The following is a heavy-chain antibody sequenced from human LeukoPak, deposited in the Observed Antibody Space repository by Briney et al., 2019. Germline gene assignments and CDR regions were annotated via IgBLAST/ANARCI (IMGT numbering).Heavy chain of an antibody. CDR2: ISSSGSTI. CDR1: GFTFSDYY. CDR3: ARGSGGNQLLLYYYGMDV. V-gene: IGHV3-11*01. D-gene: IGHD2-2*01. J-gene: IGHJ6*02. Sequence: KPGGSLRLSCAASGFTFSDYYMSWIRQSPGKGLEWVSYISSSGSTIYYADSVKGRFTISRDNAKNSLYLQMNSLRAEDTAVYYCARGSGGNQLLLYYYGMDVWGQGTTVTVSS.